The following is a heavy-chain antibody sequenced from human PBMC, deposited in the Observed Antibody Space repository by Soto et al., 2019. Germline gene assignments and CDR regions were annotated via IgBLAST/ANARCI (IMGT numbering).Heavy chain of an antibody. CDR3: ARGYGDYEFGHY. Sequence: PSQTLSLTCAISWDSVSSNSAACNWIRQSPSRGLEWLGRTYYRSKWYNDYAVSVKSRITINPDTSKNQFSLQLNSVTPEDTAVYYCARGYGDYEFGHYWGQGTLVTVSS. V-gene: IGHV6-1*01. CDR2: TYYRSKWYN. CDR1: WDSVSSNSAA. J-gene: IGHJ4*02. D-gene: IGHD4-17*01.